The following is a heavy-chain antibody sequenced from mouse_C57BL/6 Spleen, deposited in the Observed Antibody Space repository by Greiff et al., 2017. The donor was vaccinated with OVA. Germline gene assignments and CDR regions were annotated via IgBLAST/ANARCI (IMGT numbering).Heavy chain of an antibody. CDR2: ISSGGSYT. J-gene: IGHJ2*01. Sequence: EVHLVESGGDLVKPGGSLKLSCAASGFTFSSYGMSWVRQTPDKRLEWVATISSGGSYTYYPDSVKGRFTISRDNAKNTLYLQMSSLKSEDTAMYYCARHRDLFDYWGQGTTLTVSS. D-gene: IGHD3-1*01. CDR3: ARHRDLFDY. V-gene: IGHV5-6*01. CDR1: GFTFSSYG.